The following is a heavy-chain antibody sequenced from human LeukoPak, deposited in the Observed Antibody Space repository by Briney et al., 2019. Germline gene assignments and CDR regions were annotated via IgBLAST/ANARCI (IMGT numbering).Heavy chain of an antibody. CDR1: GAAISSGGYY. V-gene: IGHV4-31*03. CDR3: ARDGVNFGMDV. Sequence: SETLSLTCTVSGAAISSGGYYWSWVRQHPGRGLEWIGYIYYSGNTYYKPSLKSRATISVDTSKNQFSLKLTSVTAADTAVYYCARDGVNFGMDVWGQGTTVTVSS. J-gene: IGHJ6*02. CDR2: IYYSGNT. D-gene: IGHD2-21*01.